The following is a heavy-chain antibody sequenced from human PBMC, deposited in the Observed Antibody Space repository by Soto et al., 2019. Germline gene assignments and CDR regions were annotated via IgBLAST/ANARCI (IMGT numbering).Heavy chain of an antibody. CDR2: IYYSGST. CDR3: ARTRAVWFDP. Sequence: QLQLQESGPGLVKPSETLSLTCTVSGGSISSSSYYWGWIRQPPGKGLEWIGSIYYSGSTYYNPSLKRPVTISVDTSQNQFSLKLSSVTAADTAVYYCARTRAVWFDPWGQGTLVTVSS. J-gene: IGHJ5*02. CDR1: GGSISSSSYY. D-gene: IGHD6-19*01. V-gene: IGHV4-39*01.